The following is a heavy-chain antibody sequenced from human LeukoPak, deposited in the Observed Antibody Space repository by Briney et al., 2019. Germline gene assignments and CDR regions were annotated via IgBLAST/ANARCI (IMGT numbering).Heavy chain of an antibody. V-gene: IGHV3-7*01. J-gene: IGHJ6*02. CDR1: GFTFSSYW. Sequence: GGSLRLSCAVSGFTFSSYWMSWVRQAPGKGLEWVANIKLDGSEKYLVDSVKGRFTISRDNAKNSLYLQMNSLRAEDTAVYYCARDVSEYCSSASCLYQYYYGMDVWGQGTTVTVSS. CDR2: IKLDGSEK. D-gene: IGHD2-2*01. CDR3: ARDVSEYCSSASCLYQYYYGMDV.